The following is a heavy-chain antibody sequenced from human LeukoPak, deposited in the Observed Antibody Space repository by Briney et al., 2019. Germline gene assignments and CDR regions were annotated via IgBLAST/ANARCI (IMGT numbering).Heavy chain of an antibody. Sequence: SQTLSLTCAIPGDSVSSNSAAWDWIRQSPSRGLEWLGRTYYRSKWYNDYAVSVKSRITINPDTSKNQFSLQLNSVTPEDTAVYYCARVIRIAAAGTSYYYGMDVWGQGTTVTVSS. D-gene: IGHD6-13*01. CDR3: ARVIRIAAAGTSYYYGMDV. J-gene: IGHJ6*02. CDR1: GDSVSSNSAA. V-gene: IGHV6-1*01. CDR2: TYYRSKWYN.